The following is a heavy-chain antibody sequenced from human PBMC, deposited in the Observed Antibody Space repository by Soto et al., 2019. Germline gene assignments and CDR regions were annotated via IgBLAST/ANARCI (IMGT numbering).Heavy chain of an antibody. V-gene: IGHV1-8*01. J-gene: IGHJ6*03. CDR3: ARGGGYGSGSYLHYYYYMDV. Sequence: ASVKVSCKASGYTFTSYDINWVRQATGQGLEWMGWMNPNSGNTGYAQKFQGRVTMTRNTSISTAYMELSSLRSEDTAVYYCARGGGYGSGSYLHYYYYMDVWGKGTTVTVSS. D-gene: IGHD3-10*01. CDR1: GYTFTSYD. CDR2: MNPNSGNT.